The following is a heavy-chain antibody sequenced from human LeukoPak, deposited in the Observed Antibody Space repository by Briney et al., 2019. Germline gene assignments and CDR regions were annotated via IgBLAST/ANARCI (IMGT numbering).Heavy chain of an antibody. CDR2: ISSSSSYI. CDR3: ASFWSGYQGYYFDY. CDR1: GFTFSSYS. Sequence: GGSLRLSCAASGFTFSSYSMNWVRQAPGKGLEWVSSISSSSSYIYYADSVKGRFTISRDNAKNSLYLQMNSLRAEDTAVYYCASFWSGYQGYYFDYWGQGTLVTVSS. V-gene: IGHV3-21*01. D-gene: IGHD3-3*01. J-gene: IGHJ4*02.